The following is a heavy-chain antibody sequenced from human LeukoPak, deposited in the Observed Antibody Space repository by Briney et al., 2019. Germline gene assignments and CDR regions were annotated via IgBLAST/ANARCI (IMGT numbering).Heavy chain of an antibody. J-gene: IGHJ4*02. CDR2: IYYSGST. Sequence: SETLSLTCTGSGGSISSSSYYWGWIRQPPGKGLEWIGSIYYSGSTYYNPSLKSRVTISVDTSKNQFSLKLSSVTAADTAVYYCASASGPNLDYWGQGTLVTVSS. V-gene: IGHV4-39*01. D-gene: IGHD6-19*01. CDR3: ASASGPNLDY. CDR1: GGSISSSSYY.